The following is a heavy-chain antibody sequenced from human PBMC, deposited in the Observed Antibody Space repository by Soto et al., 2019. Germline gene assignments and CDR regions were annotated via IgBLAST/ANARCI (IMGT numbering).Heavy chain of an antibody. Sequence: TCAVYGGSFSSYYWSWIRQPPGKGLEWIGEINHSGSTNYNPSLKSRVTISVDTSKNQFSLKLSSVTAADTAVYYCARRTGGYYYYYYGMDDWGQGTTVTVSS. CDR2: INHSGST. CDR3: ARRTGGYYYYYYGMDD. J-gene: IGHJ6*02. V-gene: IGHV4-34*01. CDR1: GGSFSSYY. D-gene: IGHD2-8*02.